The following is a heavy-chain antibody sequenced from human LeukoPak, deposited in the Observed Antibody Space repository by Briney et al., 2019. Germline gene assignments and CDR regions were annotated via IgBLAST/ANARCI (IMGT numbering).Heavy chain of an antibody. CDR1: GFTFSDYY. CDR2: ISSSGSTI. Sequence: GGSLRLSCAASGFTFSDYYMSWIRQAPGEGLEWVSYISSSGSTIYYADSVKGRFTISRDNAKNSLYLQMNSLRAEDTAVYYCARDPGYSGYDSSGMDVWGQGTTVTVSS. CDR3: ARDPGYSGYDSSGMDV. V-gene: IGHV3-11*01. D-gene: IGHD5-12*01. J-gene: IGHJ6*02.